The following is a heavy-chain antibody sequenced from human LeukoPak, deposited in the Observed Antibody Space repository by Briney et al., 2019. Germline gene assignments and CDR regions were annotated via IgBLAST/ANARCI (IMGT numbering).Heavy chain of an antibody. CDR1: GYTFTSYG. J-gene: IGHJ5*02. Sequence: GASVKASCKASGYTFTSYGISWVRQAPGQGLEWMGWISAYNGNTNYAQKLQGRVTMTTDTSTSTAYMELRSLRSDDTAVYYCARDKYGILTGYLNWFDPWGQGTLVTVSS. CDR2: ISAYNGNT. CDR3: ARDKYGILTGYLNWFDP. V-gene: IGHV1-18*01. D-gene: IGHD3-9*01.